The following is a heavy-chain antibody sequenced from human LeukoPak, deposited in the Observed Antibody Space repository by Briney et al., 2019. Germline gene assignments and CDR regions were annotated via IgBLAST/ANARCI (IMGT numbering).Heavy chain of an antibody. Sequence: PGGSLRLSCAGAGFTFSNYGMHWVRQAPGKGLEWVSGITASGPTTYYADSVKGRFTFSRDNSKNTLYLQMNSLRAEDTAVYYCAKDADDYVSYFDYWGQGTLVTVSS. J-gene: IGHJ4*02. CDR1: GFTFSNYG. V-gene: IGHV3-23*01. D-gene: IGHD4-17*01. CDR3: AKDADDYVSYFDY. CDR2: ITASGPTT.